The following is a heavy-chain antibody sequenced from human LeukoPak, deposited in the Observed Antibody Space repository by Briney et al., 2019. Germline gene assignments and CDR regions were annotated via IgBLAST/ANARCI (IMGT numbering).Heavy chain of an antibody. V-gene: IGHV3-43*02. Sequence: PGGSLRLSCAASGFTFSVSVMHWVRQAPGKGLEYVSVISSNGGSTSYANSVKGRFTISRDNSKNSLYLQMNSLRTEDTALYYCAKDIGPNMNYFDYWGQGTLVTVSS. CDR3: AKDIGPNMNYFDY. CDR2: ISSNGGST. CDR1: GFTFSVSV. J-gene: IGHJ4*02. D-gene: IGHD2/OR15-2a*01.